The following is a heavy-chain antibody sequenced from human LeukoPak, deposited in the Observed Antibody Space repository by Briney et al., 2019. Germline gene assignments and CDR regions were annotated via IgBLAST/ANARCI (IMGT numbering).Heavy chain of an antibody. CDR1: GGSFSGYY. CDR3: AREGSPFGIAAAGTVDY. Sequence: SETLSLTCAVYGGSFSGYYWSWIRQPPGKGLEWIGEINHSGSTNYNPSLKSRVTMSVGTSKNQFSLKLSSVTAADTAVYYCAREGSPFGIAAAGTVDYWGQGTLVTVSS. D-gene: IGHD6-13*01. V-gene: IGHV4-34*01. CDR2: INHSGST. J-gene: IGHJ4*02.